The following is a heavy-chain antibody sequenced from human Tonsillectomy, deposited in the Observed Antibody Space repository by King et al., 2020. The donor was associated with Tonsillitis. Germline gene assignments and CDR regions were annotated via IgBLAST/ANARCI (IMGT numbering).Heavy chain of an antibody. CDR1: GYTFTSYY. CDR2: INPTTGNT. V-gene: IGHV1-46*01. J-gene: IGHJ3*02. D-gene: IGHD4-17*01. CDR3: ARTYGDYGDTFDI. Sequence: QLVQSGAEVKKTGASVKVSCKASGYTFTSYYMHWVRQAPGQGLEWMGIINPTTGNTTYAQKFQGRVTMTRDTSTSRVYMELSSLRSEDTAVYYCARTYGDYGDTFDIWGQGTMVTVSS.